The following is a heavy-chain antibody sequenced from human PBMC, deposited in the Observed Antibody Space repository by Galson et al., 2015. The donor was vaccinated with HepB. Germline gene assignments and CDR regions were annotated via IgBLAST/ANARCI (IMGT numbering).Heavy chain of an antibody. V-gene: IGHV3-23*01. CDR3: AKDPRSSGWYGGDFDY. J-gene: IGHJ4*02. Sequence: SLRLSCAASGFTFNTYAMSWVRQAPGKGLEWVSAISGSGGTMYYPDSVKGRFTISRDNSKNTLYLRVSSLRAEDTAIYYCAKDPRSSGWYGGDFDYWGQGTLVTVSS. CDR2: ISGSGGTM. CDR1: GFTFNTYA. D-gene: IGHD6-19*01.